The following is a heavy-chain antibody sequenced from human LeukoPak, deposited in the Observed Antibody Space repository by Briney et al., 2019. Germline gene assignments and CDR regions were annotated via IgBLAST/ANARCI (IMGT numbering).Heavy chain of an antibody. CDR1: GYSFTSYW. CDR2: IYPGDSDT. J-gene: IGHJ6*03. D-gene: IGHD3-22*01. V-gene: IGHV5-51*01. CDR3: ARHLASHYYDSSGMWYYMDV. Sequence: GESLKISCKGSGYSFTSYWIGWVRQMPGKGLEWMGIIYPGDSDTRYSPSFQGQVTISADKSISTAYLQWSSLKASDTAMYYCARHLASHYYDSSGMWYYMDVWGKGTTVTVS.